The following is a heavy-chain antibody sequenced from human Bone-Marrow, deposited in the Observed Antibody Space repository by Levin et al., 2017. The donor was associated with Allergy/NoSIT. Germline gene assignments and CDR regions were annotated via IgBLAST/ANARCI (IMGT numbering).Heavy chain of an antibody. CDR3: AKDQVWGSGTFFGLDV. J-gene: IGHJ6*02. CDR2: INPNSGGT. Sequence: ASVKVSCKASGYTFTGYYIHWVRQAPGQGLEWMGCINPNSGGTTYAQKFQGWVTMTRDMSTNTAYLELPRLRSADRAVNYCAKDQVWGSGTFFGLDVWGQGTTVTVSS. V-gene: IGHV1-2*04. D-gene: IGHD3-16*01. CDR1: GYTFTGYY.